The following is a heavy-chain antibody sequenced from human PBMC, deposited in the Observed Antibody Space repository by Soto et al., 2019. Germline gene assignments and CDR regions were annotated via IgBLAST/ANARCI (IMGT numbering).Heavy chain of an antibody. J-gene: IGHJ4*02. D-gene: IGHD3-22*01. Sequence: EVQLLESGGGLVQPGGSLRVSCAASGFTFSSYGMSWVRQAPGKGLEWVSGISGSGGSTYYADSVKGRFTISRDNSKNTVYLQMNSLRAEDTASYYCASYYYDSSGYYHYFDYWGQRTLVTVSS. V-gene: IGHV3-23*01. CDR3: ASYYYDSSGYYHYFDY. CDR2: ISGSGGST. CDR1: GFTFSSYG.